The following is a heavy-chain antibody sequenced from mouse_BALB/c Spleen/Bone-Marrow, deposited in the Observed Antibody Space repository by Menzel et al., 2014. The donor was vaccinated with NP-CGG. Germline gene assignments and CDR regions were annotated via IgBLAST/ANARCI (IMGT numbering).Heavy chain of an antibody. J-gene: IGHJ4*01. CDR1: GYAFSSYW. Sequence: VQLVESGAELVRPGSSVKISCKASGYAFSSYWMNWVKQRPGQGLEWIGQIYPGDGDTNYNGKFKGKATLTADKPSSTACMQLSSLTSEDSAVYFCARSDYYAMDYWGQGTSVTVSS. CDR3: ARSDYYAMDY. V-gene: IGHV1-80*01. CDR2: IYPGDGDT.